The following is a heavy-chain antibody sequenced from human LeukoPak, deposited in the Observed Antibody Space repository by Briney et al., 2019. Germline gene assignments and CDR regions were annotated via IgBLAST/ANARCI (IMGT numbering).Heavy chain of an antibody. CDR2: VYYGGTT. Sequence: SETLSLTCTVSGGSINSRSYYWGWIRQPLGKGLEWIGSVYYGGTTYYNPSPKSRVTISEDTSKNQFSLKLSSVAAADTAVYYCARRATTVTTGYYYYYMDVWGKGTTVTVSS. CDR3: ARRATTVTTGYYYYYMDV. J-gene: IGHJ6*03. D-gene: IGHD4-17*01. V-gene: IGHV4-39*01. CDR1: GGSINSRSYY.